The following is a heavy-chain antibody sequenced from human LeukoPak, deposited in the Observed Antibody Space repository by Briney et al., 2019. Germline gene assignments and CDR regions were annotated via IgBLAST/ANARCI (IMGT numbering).Heavy chain of an antibody. Sequence: PPETLSFTCTVSGGSLSSSSYYWGWVRQPPGKGLEWIGNIYYSGSTYYNPSLKSRLTISLDTSQRQFSLRLSSVTAADTALYYCTRGSYDVLTGYSTLGEYWGQGTLVTVSS. CDR3: TRGSYDVLTGYSTLGEY. V-gene: IGHV4-39*01. CDR1: GGSLSSSSYY. CDR2: IYYSGST. D-gene: IGHD3-9*01. J-gene: IGHJ4*02.